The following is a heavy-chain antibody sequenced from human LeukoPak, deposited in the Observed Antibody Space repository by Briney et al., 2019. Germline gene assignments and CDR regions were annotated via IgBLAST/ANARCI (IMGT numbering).Heavy chain of an antibody. D-gene: IGHD5-12*01. J-gene: IGHJ6*03. CDR3: AASGYDYDYYYYMDV. V-gene: IGHV3-48*03. Sequence: GGSLRLSCAASGFTFSNYEMNWVRQAPGKGLEWVSYISSSGSTIYYADSVRGRFTISRDNAKNSLYLQMNSLRAEDTAVYYCAASGYDYDYYYYMDVWGKGTTVTISS. CDR1: GFTFSNYE. CDR2: ISSSGSTI.